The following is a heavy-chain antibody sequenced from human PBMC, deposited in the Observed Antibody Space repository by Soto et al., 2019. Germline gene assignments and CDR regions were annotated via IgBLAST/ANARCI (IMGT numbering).Heavy chain of an antibody. CDR2: IFYSGST. D-gene: IGHD5-18*01. Sequence: SETLSLTCTGSGGSISNYYWIGSRHPPGRGLEWIGHIFYSGSTNYNPALKSRVTISVDTSKSQFSLKLSSVTAADTAVYYCAKDSGYNYGYFSWFDPWGQGTLVPVSS. CDR3: AKDSGYNYGYFSWFDP. V-gene: IGHV4-59*01. J-gene: IGHJ5*02. CDR1: GGSISNYY.